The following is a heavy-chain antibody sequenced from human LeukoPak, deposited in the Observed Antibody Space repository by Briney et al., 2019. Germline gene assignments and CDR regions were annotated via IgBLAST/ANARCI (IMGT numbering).Heavy chain of an antibody. J-gene: IGHJ5*02. CDR3: ARQRQYTSSVDP. CDR2: IYYSGGT. Sequence: SGTLSLTCTVSGGSISSYYWSWIRQPPGKGLEWIGYIYYSGGTNYNPSLKSRVTISVDTSKNQFSLKLSSVTAADTAVYYCARQRQYTSSVDPWGQGTLVTVSS. V-gene: IGHV4-59*08. D-gene: IGHD6-6*01. CDR1: GGSISSYY.